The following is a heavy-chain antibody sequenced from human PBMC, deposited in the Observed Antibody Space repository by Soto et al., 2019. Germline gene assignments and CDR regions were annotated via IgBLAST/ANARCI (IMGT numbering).Heavy chain of an antibody. CDR2: IRDYDGDT. Sequence: GASVKVSCKTSGYTVTAYDICGAPQARGQGLEWMGWIRDYDGDTNYAQQLQTRVTMTPDKSTDTVYMDLRSLTSDDTAIYYCARAGAAPYYYYGLGVWGQGTTVTVSS. CDR1: GYTVTAYD. J-gene: IGHJ6*02. V-gene: IGHV1-18*04. D-gene: IGHD1-26*01. CDR3: ARAGAAPYYYYGLGV.